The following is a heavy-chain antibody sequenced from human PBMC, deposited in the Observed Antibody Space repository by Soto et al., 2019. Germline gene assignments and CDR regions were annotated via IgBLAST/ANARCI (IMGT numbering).Heavy chain of an antibody. Sequence: QVQLQQWGAGLLKPSETLSLTCAVYGGSFSGYHWSWIRQSPGKGLEWIGEINHSGYTNYNPSLKSRVTISVDTYKNQFSMKVNSVTAADTARYYCATGHCSSTSCAESWGQGTLVTVSS. CDR3: ATGHCSSTSCAES. J-gene: IGHJ5*02. D-gene: IGHD2-2*01. V-gene: IGHV4-34*01. CDR2: INHSGYT. CDR1: GGSFSGYH.